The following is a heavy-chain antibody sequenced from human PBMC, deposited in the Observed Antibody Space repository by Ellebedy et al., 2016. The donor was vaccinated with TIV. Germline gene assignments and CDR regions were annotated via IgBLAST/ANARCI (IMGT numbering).Heavy chain of an antibody. Sequence: GGSLRLSXAASGFTFSSYSMNWVRQAPGKGLEWVSYISSSSSTIYYADSVKGRFTISRDNAKNSLYLQMNSLRAEDTAVYYCARDCDSSGYSWNYYYGMDVWGQGTTVTVSS. V-gene: IGHV3-48*04. D-gene: IGHD3-22*01. J-gene: IGHJ6*02. CDR3: ARDCDSSGYSWNYYYGMDV. CDR2: ISSSSSTI. CDR1: GFTFSSYS.